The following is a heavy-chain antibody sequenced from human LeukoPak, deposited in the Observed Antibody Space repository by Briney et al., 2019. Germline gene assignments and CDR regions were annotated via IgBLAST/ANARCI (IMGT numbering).Heavy chain of an antibody. Sequence: GGSLRLSCAGSGFTFDYYAMHLVREVSGKGLEWVSGISWNGGIGYADSVRGRFTISRDSAKNSLYLQMNSLRAEDTAVYYCAKDRLPIAAARHFDYWGQGTLVTVSS. CDR3: AKDRLPIAAARHFDY. CDR1: GFTFDYYA. V-gene: IGHV3-9*01. J-gene: IGHJ4*02. CDR2: ISWNGGI. D-gene: IGHD6-13*01.